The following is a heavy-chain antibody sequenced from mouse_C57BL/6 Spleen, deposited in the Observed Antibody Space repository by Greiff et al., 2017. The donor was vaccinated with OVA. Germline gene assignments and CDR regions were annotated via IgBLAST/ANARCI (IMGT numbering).Heavy chain of an antibody. CDR1: GYTFTSYW. CDR2: IDPSDSET. Sequence: QVQLQQPGAELVRPGSSVQLSCKASGYTFTSYWMHWVKQRPIQGLEWIGNIDPSDSETHYNQKFKDKATLTVDKSSSTAYMQLSSLTSEDSAVYYCARHYGSTHWYFDVWGTGTTVTVSS. J-gene: IGHJ1*03. V-gene: IGHV1-52*01. D-gene: IGHD1-1*01. CDR3: ARHYGSTHWYFDV.